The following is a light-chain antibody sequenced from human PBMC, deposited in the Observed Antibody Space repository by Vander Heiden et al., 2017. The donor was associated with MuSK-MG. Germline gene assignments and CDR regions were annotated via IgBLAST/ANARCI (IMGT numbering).Light chain of an antibody. J-gene: IGLJ2*01. CDR1: ALPKQY. CDR3: QSTDSSGTYGV. Sequence: SYELTQPPSVSVSPGQTARITCSGDALPKQYASWYQQKPDQAPVVVIYKDSERPSGIPDRFSGSSSGTTFTLTISGVQAEDEAEYYCQSTDSSGTYGVFGGGTKLTV. V-gene: IGLV3-25*03. CDR2: KDS.